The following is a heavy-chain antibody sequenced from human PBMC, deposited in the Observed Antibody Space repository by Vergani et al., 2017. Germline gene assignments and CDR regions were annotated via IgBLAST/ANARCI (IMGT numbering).Heavy chain of an antibody. J-gene: IGHJ3*02. V-gene: IGHV4-34*01. CDR2: INHSGST. Sequence: QVQLQQWGAGLLKPSETLSLTCAVYGGSFSGYYWCWIRQPPGKGLEWVGEINHSGSTNDNPCLKSRVTISVDTSKNQFSLKLSSVTAADTAVYYCARGRNRVRFLEWSPTRAAAFDIWGQGTMVTVSS. D-gene: IGHD3-3*01. CDR1: GGSFSGYY. CDR3: ARGRNRVRFLEWSPTRAAAFDI.